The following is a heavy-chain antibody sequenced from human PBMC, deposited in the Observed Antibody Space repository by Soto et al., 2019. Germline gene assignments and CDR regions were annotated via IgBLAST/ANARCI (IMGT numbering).Heavy chain of an antibody. Sequence: RGSLVLACASSGFTFSIYSMNWVRQAPGKGLDLVSSISSSSSYIYYADSVKGRFTISRDNAKNSLYLQMNSLRAEDTAVYYCARDHSSSWLHYYYYYGMDVWGQGTTVTVSS. CDR2: ISSSSSYI. CDR3: ARDHSSSWLHYYYYYGMDV. D-gene: IGHD6-13*01. CDR1: GFTFSIYS. J-gene: IGHJ6*02. V-gene: IGHV3-21*01.